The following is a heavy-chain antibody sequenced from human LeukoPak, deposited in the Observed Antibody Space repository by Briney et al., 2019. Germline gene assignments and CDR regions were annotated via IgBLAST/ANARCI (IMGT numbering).Heavy chain of an antibody. CDR3: ARDRLFEYQPSDDWDY. J-gene: IGHJ4*02. CDR1: GYTFTSYY. CDR2: INPSGGST. Sequence: GASVKVSCKASGYTFTSYYMHWVRQAPGQGLEWMGIINPSGGSTSYAQKFQGRVTMTRDTSTSTVYMELSSLRSEDTAVYYCARDRLFEYQPSDDWDYWGQGTLVTVSS. V-gene: IGHV1-46*01. D-gene: IGHD2-2*01.